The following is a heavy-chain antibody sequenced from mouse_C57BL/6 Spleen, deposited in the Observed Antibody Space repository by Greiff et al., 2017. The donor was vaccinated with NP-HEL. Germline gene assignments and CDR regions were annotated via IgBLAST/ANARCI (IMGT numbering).Heavy chain of an antibody. CDR1: GYAFSSYW. Sequence: QVQLKQSGAELVKPGASVKISCKASGYAFSSYWMNWVKQRPGKGLEWIGQIYPGDGDTNYNGKFKGKATLTADKSSSTAYMQLSSLTSEDSAVYFCARSYYSNPFAYWGQGTLVTVSA. CDR2: IYPGDGDT. J-gene: IGHJ3*01. CDR3: ARSYYSNPFAY. D-gene: IGHD2-5*01. V-gene: IGHV1-80*01.